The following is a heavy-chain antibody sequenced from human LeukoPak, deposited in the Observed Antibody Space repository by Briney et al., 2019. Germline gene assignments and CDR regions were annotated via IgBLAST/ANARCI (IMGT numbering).Heavy chain of an antibody. CDR3: AGASLGY. CDR2: INPSGGST. CDR1: GYTFTTYY. D-gene: IGHD7-27*01. V-gene: IGHV1-46*01. Sequence: ASVKVSCKASGYTFTTYYMHWVRQAPGQGLEWMGVINPSGGSTSYAQEFQGRVTMTRDTSTSTVYMELSSLRSDDTAVYYCAGASLGYWGQGTLVTVSS. J-gene: IGHJ4*02.